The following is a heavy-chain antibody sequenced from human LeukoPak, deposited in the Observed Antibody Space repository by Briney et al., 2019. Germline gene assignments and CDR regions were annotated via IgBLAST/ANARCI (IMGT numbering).Heavy chain of an antibody. D-gene: IGHD3-16*01. CDR1: GFTLSTYS. J-gene: IGHJ6*03. Sequence: GGSLRLSCAASGFTLSTYSMNWVRQAPGKGLEGVSYISSRGSSIYYGDSVKGRFTISRDNAKNSLYLQMNSLRVEDTAVYYCARDLVSYYNYYMDVWGKGTTVTVSS. CDR3: ARDLVSYYNYYMDV. CDR2: ISSRGSSI. V-gene: IGHV3-48*01.